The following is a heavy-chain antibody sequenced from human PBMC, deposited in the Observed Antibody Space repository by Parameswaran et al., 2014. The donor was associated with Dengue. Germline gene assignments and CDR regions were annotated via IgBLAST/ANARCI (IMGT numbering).Heavy chain of an antibody. CDR2: IYYSGST. Sequence: VRQAPGKGLEWIGYIYYSGSTNYNPSLKSRVTISVDTSKNQFSLKLSSVTAADTAVYYCARGWASWYYYDSSGYFGYFDYWGQGTLVTVSS. V-gene: IGHV4-59*01. J-gene: IGHJ4*02. CDR3: ARGWASWYYYDSSGYFGYFDY. D-gene: IGHD3-22*01.